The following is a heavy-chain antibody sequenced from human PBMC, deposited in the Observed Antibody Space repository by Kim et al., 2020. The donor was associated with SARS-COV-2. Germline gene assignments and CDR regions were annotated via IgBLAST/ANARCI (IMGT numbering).Heavy chain of an antibody. D-gene: IGHD3-22*01. CDR3: ASGSSGEWGPAQYFQH. Sequence: GGSLRLSCAASGFTFSSYAMHWVRQAPGKGLEYVSAISSNGGSTYYADSVKGRFTISRDNSKNTLYLQMGSLRAEDMAVYYCASGSSGEWGPAQYFQHWGQGTLVTVSS. CDR1: GFTFSSYA. V-gene: IGHV3-64*02. J-gene: IGHJ1*01. CDR2: ISSNGGST.